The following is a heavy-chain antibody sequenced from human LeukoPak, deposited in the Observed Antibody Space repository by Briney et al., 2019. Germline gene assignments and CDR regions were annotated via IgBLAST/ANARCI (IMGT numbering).Heavy chain of an antibody. CDR2: INSDGSWT. CDR3: AREESPYYYYGMDV. V-gene: IGHV3-74*01. CDR1: GNYW. D-gene: IGHD5-24*01. Sequence: PGGSLRLSCAASGNYWMHWVRQAPGKGLVWVSHINSDGSWTSYADSVKGRFTISRDNAKNTLYLQMNSLRAEDTAVYYCAREESPYYYYGMDVWGQGTTVTVSS. J-gene: IGHJ6*02.